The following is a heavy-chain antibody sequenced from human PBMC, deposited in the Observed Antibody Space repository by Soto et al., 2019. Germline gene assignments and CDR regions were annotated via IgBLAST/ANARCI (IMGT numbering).Heavy chain of an antibody. D-gene: IGHD3-10*01. Sequence: QVQLQEMGPGLVRPSGTLSLTCTVTSGSITNNNWWSWVRQSPGKGLEWIGEIYHGGSTNYNPSLMSRVSISVNNSRNQFSLTLTSVTAADTAVYYCAGDRGSITVRGPSDTWGQGTLVTVSS. V-gene: IGHV4-4*02. CDR1: SGSITNNNW. CDR3: AGDRGSITVRGPSDT. CDR2: IYHGGST. J-gene: IGHJ3*02.